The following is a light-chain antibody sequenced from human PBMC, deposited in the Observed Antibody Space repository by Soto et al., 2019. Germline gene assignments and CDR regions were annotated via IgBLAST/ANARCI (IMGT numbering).Light chain of an antibody. J-gene: IGLJ3*02. Sequence: QPVLTQSSSASASLGSSVKLTCILSSGHSTYIIAWHQQQPGKAPRFLMTLDRSGSYNRGSAVPDRFSGASSGADRYLTISNLQFEDEGDYYCETWYSNTHKVFGGGTKLTVL. CDR2: LDRSGSY. V-gene: IGLV4-60*02. CDR3: ETWYSNTHKV. CDR1: SGHSTYI.